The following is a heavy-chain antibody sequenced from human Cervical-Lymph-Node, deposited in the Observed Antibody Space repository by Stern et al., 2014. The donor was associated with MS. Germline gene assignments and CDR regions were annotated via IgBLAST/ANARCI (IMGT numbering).Heavy chain of an antibody. V-gene: IGHV4-4*02. CDR2: THPVGST. J-gene: IGHJ4*02. Sequence: QVQLQESGPGLLKPSGTLSLTCAVSGDSISGNNWWAWVRQPPGQGLEWLGETHPVGSTNYNPSIKSRVTMSLDKSKTHLSLELTSVTAADTAVYYCVTDWSAYGYSYDYWGQGTLVTVSS. D-gene: IGHD5-18*01. CDR1: GDSISGNNW. CDR3: VTDWSAYGYSYDY.